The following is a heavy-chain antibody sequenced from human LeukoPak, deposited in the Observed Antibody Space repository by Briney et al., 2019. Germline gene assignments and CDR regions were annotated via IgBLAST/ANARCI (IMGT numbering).Heavy chain of an antibody. CDR1: GGSISSSSYY. CDR2: IYYSGST. D-gene: IGHD3-10*01. J-gene: IGHJ3*02. CDR3: ARLKMVRGVIGAFDI. Sequence: SETLSLTCTVSGGSISSSSYYWGWIRQPPGKGLEWIGSIYYSGSTYYNPSLKSRVTISADTSKNQFSLKLSSVTAADTAVYYCARLKMVRGVIGAFDIWGQGTMVTVSS. V-gene: IGHV4-39*07.